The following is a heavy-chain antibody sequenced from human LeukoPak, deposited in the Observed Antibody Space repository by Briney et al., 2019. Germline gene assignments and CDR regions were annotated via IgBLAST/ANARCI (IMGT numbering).Heavy chain of an antibody. CDR2: ISGSGGST. J-gene: IGHJ4*02. CDR1: GFTFSSYA. CDR3: ANAWSVVSAATSDY. V-gene: IGHV3-23*01. D-gene: IGHD2-2*01. Sequence: GGSLRLSCAASGFTFSSYAMSWVRQAPGKGLEWVSAISGSGGSTYYADSVKGRFTISRDNSKNTLYLQMNSLRAEDTAVYYCANAWSVVSAATSDYWGQGTLGTVSS.